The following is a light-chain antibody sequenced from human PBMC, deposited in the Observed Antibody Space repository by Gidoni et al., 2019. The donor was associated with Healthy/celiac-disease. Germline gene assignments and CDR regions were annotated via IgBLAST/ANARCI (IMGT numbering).Light chain of an antibody. CDR1: QSISSE. J-gene: IGKJ4*01. V-gene: IGKV1-39*01. CDR3: QQSYSTPDT. CDR2: AAS. Sequence: DLQMTQSPSSLSASVGDRVTITCRASQSISSELNWYQQKPGKAPKLLIYAASSLQSGVPSRFSGSGSGTDFTLTISRLQPEDFATYYCQQSYSTPDTFGGGTKVEIK.